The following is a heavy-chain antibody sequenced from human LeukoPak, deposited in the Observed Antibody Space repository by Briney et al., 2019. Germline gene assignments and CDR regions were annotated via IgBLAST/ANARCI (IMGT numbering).Heavy chain of an antibody. CDR3: TTLIRWFES. V-gene: IGHV3-15*07. D-gene: IGHD2-21*01. CDR2: IKSKPDGGTT. CDR1: GFTFSSYA. J-gene: IGHJ5*01. Sequence: GGSLRLSCAASGFTFSSYAMHWVRQAPGKGLDWVGRIKSKPDGGTTDYAAPVKGRFTISRDDSKNTLYLQMNSLKIEDTVVYYCTTLIRWFESWGQGTLVTVSS.